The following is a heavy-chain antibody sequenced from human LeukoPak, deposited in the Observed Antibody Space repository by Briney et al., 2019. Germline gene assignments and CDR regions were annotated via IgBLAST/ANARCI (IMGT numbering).Heavy chain of an antibody. CDR1: GFTYSDHY. V-gene: IGHV3-72*01. Sequence: GGSLRLSGAASGFTYSDHYIDWVRQAPGKGLEWVGRIRSKANSYTTEYAASVKGRFTISRDDSKNSVYVQMNSLKTEDTAVYYCTRDGGGTLDYWGQGTLVTVSS. CDR2: IRSKANSYTT. J-gene: IGHJ4*02. CDR3: TRDGGGTLDY. D-gene: IGHD3-16*01.